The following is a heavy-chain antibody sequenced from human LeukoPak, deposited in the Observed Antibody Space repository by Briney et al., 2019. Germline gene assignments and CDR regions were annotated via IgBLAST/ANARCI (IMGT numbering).Heavy chain of an antibody. V-gene: IGHV1-8*01. Sequence: ASVKVSCKPSVYTFTSYDINWVRQSTGQGLEWMGWMNPNSGNTGYAQKFQGRVTMTRNTSISTAYMELSSLRSEDTAVYYCARGERRSSTEALGYWGQGTLVTVSS. D-gene: IGHD6-13*01. J-gene: IGHJ4*02. CDR2: MNPNSGNT. CDR1: VYTFTSYD. CDR3: ARGERRSSTEALGY.